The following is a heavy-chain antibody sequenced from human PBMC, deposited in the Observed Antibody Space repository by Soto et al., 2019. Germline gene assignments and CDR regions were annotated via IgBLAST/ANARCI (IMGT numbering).Heavy chain of an antibody. Sequence: GESLKISCKGSGYSFAGYCIGWVRQMPGKGLDWMGVIYPGDSDTRYSPSFHGQVTISADKFISTAYLQWSSLKASDTAMYFCATLSGVRGVFDGFNVWGQGTMVTVSS. D-gene: IGHD3-10*01. CDR2: IYPGDSDT. CDR3: ATLSGVRGVFDGFNV. J-gene: IGHJ3*01. CDR1: GYSFAGYC. V-gene: IGHV5-51*01.